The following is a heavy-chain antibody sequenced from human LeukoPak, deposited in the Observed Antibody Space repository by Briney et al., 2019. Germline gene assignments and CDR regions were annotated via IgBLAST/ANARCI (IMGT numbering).Heavy chain of an antibody. CDR3: AREGGDYGSGSPVYFDY. CDR1: GYTFTSYG. D-gene: IGHD3-10*01. Sequence: ASVNVSCKASGYTFTSYGISWVRQAPGQGLEWMGWISAYNGNTNYAQNLQGRVTITTDTSTSTAYMELRSLRSDDTAVYYCAREGGDYGSGSPVYFDYWGQGTLVTVSS. CDR2: ISAYNGNT. J-gene: IGHJ4*02. V-gene: IGHV1-18*01.